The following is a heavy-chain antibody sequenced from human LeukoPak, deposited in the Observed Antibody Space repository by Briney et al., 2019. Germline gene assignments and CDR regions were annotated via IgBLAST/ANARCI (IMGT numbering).Heavy chain of an antibody. V-gene: IGHV3-53*01. CDR3: ARGGSYLSAFDI. CDR1: GFTVSSDY. D-gene: IGHD1-26*01. J-gene: IGHJ3*02. CDR2: IYSGGST. Sequence: GGSLRLSCAASGFTVSSDYMSWVRQAPGKGLEWVSIIYSGGSTFYADSVKGRFTISRDNSKNTLYLQMNSLRAEDTAVYYCARGGSYLSAFDIWGQGTMVTVSS.